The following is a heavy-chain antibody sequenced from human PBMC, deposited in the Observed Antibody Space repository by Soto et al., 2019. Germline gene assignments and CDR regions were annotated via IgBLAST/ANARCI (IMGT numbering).Heavy chain of an antibody. CDR2: ISYDGSNK. Sequence: SGGSLRLSCAASGFTFSSYAMHWVRQAPGKGLEWVAVISYDGSNKYYADSVKGRFTISRDNSKNTLYLQMNSLRAEDTAVYYCARTGGWNLFDYWGQGTLVTVSS. CDR3: ARTGGWNLFDY. V-gene: IGHV3-30-3*01. J-gene: IGHJ4*02. D-gene: IGHD1-7*01. CDR1: GFTFSSYA.